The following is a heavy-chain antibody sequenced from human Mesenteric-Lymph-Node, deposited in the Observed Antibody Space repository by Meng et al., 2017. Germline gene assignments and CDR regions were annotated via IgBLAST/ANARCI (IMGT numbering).Heavy chain of an antibody. D-gene: IGHD2-2*01. V-gene: IGHV4-4*02. CDR1: GYYISSSNW. CDR2: IYHSGST. J-gene: IGHJ4*02. Sequence: QVQLQESGPGLVKPSDTLSLTCAISGYYISSSNWWNWVRQPPGKGLEWIGDIYHSGSTNYNPSLKSRVTISVDKSKNQFSLKLSSVTAADTAMYYCARGGGCSSSSCDLDYWGQGVLVTVSS. CDR3: ARGGGCSSSSCDLDY.